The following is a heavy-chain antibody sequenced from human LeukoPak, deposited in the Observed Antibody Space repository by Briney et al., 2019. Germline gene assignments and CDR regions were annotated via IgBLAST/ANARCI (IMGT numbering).Heavy chain of an antibody. D-gene: IGHD2-15*01. CDR1: GGSFSGYY. CDR2: INHSGST. Sequence: SETLSLTCAVYGGSFSGYYWSWIRQPPGKGLEWIGEINHSGSTNYNPSLKSRVTISVDTSKNQFSLKLSSVTAADTAVYYCARGVWYCSGGSCYKYYYYMDVWGKGTTVTVSS. CDR3: ARGVWYCSGGSCYKYYYYMDV. V-gene: IGHV4-34*01. J-gene: IGHJ6*03.